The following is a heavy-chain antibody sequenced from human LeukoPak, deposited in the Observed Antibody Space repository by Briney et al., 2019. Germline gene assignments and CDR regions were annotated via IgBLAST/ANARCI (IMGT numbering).Heavy chain of an antibody. CDR1: GASINNNY. V-gene: IGHV4-59*01. D-gene: IGHD1-14*01. Sequence: PSETLSLTCAVSGASINNNYWTWVRQPPGKGLEWIGYIYSNGNTNYNPSLKGRVTMSIETSKNQFSLHLPSVTAADTAVYYCASGTFDGPLYGTYWYFHVWGRGTLVTVSS. CDR2: IYSNGNT. J-gene: IGHJ2*01. CDR3: ASGTFDGPLYGTYWYFHV.